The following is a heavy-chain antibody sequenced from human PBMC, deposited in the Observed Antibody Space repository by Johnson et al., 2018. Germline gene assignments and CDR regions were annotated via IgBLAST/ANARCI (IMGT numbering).Heavy chain of an antibody. Sequence: QLVQSGPEVKKPGTSVKVSCKASGFTFTNSAVQWVRQARGQRLEWLGWIVVGSGNTKYAQKSQERVTISRDMSTSTAYMELSSLRAEDTAIYYWAAESRSWQPGGRYAFDIWGQGTMVTVSS. CDR1: GFTFTNSA. V-gene: IGHV1-58*01. CDR3: AAESRSWQPGGRYAFDI. CDR2: IVVGSGNT. D-gene: IGHD3-16*01. J-gene: IGHJ3*02.